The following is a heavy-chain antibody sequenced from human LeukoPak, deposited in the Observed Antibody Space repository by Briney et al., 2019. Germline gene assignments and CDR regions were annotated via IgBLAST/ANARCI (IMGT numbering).Heavy chain of an antibody. CDR3: ARVPYGDYYFDY. Sequence: PSETLSLTCTVSGGSISSGGYYWSWIRQHPGKGLEWIGYIYYSGSTYYNPSLKSRVTISVDTSENHFSLKLSSVTAADTAVYYRARVPYGDYYFDYWGQGTLVTVSS. J-gene: IGHJ4*02. D-gene: IGHD4-17*01. CDR1: GGSISSGGYY. CDR2: IYYSGST. V-gene: IGHV4-31*03.